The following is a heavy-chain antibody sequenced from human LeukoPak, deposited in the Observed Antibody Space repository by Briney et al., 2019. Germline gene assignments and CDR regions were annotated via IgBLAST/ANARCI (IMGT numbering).Heavy chain of an antibody. CDR3: ARTAMVRGVMASY. CDR2: INPNSGGT. CDR1: GHTFSGYY. Sequence: VASVKVSCKASGHTFSGYYMHWVRQAPGQGLEWMGWINPNSGGTNYAQKFQGRVTMTRDTSISTAYMELSRLRSDDTAVYYCARTAMVRGVMASYWGQGTLVTVSS. J-gene: IGHJ4*02. V-gene: IGHV1-2*02. D-gene: IGHD3-10*01.